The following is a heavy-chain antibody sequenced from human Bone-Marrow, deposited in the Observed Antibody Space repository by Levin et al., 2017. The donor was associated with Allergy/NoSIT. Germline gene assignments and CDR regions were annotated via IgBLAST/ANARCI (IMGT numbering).Heavy chain of an antibody. CDR1: GFTFSSYS. V-gene: IGHV3-30-3*01. Sequence: TGGSLRLSCTASGFTFSSYSLHWVRQAPGKGLEWVALISYDGGNENYADSVKGRFTISRDNYKNTLYLQMNSLRPEDTAVYFCARGDLELAVYPDYWGQGTLVTVAS. J-gene: IGHJ4*02. CDR2: ISYDGGNE. CDR3: ARGDLELAVYPDY. D-gene: IGHD2-8*02.